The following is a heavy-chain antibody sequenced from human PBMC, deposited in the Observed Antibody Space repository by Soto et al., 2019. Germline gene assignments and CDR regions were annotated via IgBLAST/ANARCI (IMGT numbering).Heavy chain of an antibody. V-gene: IGHV3-64*01. CDR2: IGHDGSRT. J-gene: IGHJ6*03. CDR3: WRVRCSGGNCCYNNYCMDV. Sequence: PGGSLRLSCAASGFTFSAYGMHWVRQAPGKGLEYVSAIGHDGSRTYYANPVKGRFTTSRDNSKNTLYLQMGSLGAEEMAVYYCWRVRCSGGNCCYNNYCMDVWGKGTPVTVSS. D-gene: IGHD2-15*01. CDR1: GFTFSAYG.